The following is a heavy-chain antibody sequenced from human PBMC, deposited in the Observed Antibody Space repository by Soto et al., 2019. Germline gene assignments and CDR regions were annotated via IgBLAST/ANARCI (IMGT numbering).Heavy chain of an antibody. CDR2: ISYDGSNK. J-gene: IGHJ4*02. D-gene: IGHD1-26*01. CDR1: GFTFSSYA. CDR3: AGGRDYSSSGPTKSFDY. Sequence: WGSLRLSCAASGFTFSSYAMHWVRQAPGKGLERVAVISYDGSNKYYADSVKGRFTISRDNTKNKLYLQMNSLRAEDTAVYYCAGGRDYSSSGPTKSFDYWGQGTLVTVSS. V-gene: IGHV3-30-3*01.